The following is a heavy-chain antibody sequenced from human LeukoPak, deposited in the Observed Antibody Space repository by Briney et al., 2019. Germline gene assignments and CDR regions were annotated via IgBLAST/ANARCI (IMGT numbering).Heavy chain of an antibody. CDR3: TKEGAAGGKMQFCFDY. Sequence: PGRSLRLSCAASGFTFSSHGMHWVRQAPGKGLEWVAVISSDGGTDYYADSVQGRFTISRDNSKNTVYLQMKSLRPGDTAIYYCTKEGAAGGKMQFCFDYWGQGARVTVSS. CDR1: GFTFSSHG. D-gene: IGHD4-23*01. CDR2: ISSDGGTD. V-gene: IGHV3-30*18. J-gene: IGHJ4*02.